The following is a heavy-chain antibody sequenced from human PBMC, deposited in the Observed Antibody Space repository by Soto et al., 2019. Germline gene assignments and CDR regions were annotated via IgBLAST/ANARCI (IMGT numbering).Heavy chain of an antibody. Sequence: EVQLVESGGGLVKPGGSLRLSCAASGFTFSSYSMNWVRQALGKGLEWVSSISSSSSYIYYADSVKGRFTISRDNAKNSLYLQMNSLRAEDTAVYYCARETHIVVVIASFCFDLWGRGTLVTVSS. J-gene: IGHJ2*01. CDR1: GFTFSSYS. CDR2: ISSSSSYI. D-gene: IGHD2-21*01. CDR3: ARETHIVVVIASFCFDL. V-gene: IGHV3-21*01.